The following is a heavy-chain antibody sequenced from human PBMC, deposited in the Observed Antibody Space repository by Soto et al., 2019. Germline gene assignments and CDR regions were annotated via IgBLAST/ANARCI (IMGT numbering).Heavy chain of an antibody. CDR2: IWYDGGNK. CDR3: ARDGQWLPRDGLRSSYYLDY. Sequence: QVQLVESGGGVVQPGRSLRLSCAASGFNFSSYVMHWVRQAPGTGLEWVAVIWYDGGNKYYADSVKGRFTISRDNSKNTLYLQMNRLRAEDTAVYYCARDGQWLPRDGLRSSYYLDYWGQGTLVTVSS. CDR1: GFNFSSYV. V-gene: IGHV3-33*01. J-gene: IGHJ4*02. D-gene: IGHD6-19*01.